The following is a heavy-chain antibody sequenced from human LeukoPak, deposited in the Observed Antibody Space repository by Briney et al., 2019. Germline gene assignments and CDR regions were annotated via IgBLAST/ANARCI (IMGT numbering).Heavy chain of an antibody. CDR3: AKVWHTAISGWNWFDP. D-gene: IGHD6-19*01. V-gene: IGHV1-2*02. CDR1: GNTFTDYY. CDR2: INPNSADT. Sequence: ASVKVSCKASGNTFTDYYIYWVRQAPGQGLEWMGWINPNSADTNYAQKFQGRVTMTRDTSISTAYMELSSLRSDDAAIYYCAKVWHTAISGWNWFDPWGREPWSPSPQ. J-gene: IGHJ5*02.